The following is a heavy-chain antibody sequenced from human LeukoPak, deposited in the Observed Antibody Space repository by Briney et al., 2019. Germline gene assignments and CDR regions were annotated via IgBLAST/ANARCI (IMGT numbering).Heavy chain of an antibody. CDR3: ARASAVAGFFHGYFDY. D-gene: IGHD6-19*01. J-gene: IGHJ4*02. V-gene: IGHV1-18*01. Sequence: ASVKVSCKASGYTFTSYGISWVRQAPGQGLEWMGWISAYNGNTNYAQKLQGRVTMTTDTSMSTAYMELRSLRSDDTAVYYCARASAVAGFFHGYFDYWGQGTLVTVSS. CDR1: GYTFTSYG. CDR2: ISAYNGNT.